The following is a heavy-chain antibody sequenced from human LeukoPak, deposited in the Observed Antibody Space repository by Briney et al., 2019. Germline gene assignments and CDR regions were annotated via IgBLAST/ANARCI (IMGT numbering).Heavy chain of an antibody. Sequence: PGGSLRLSCAASGFTFSSYAMSWVRQAPGKGLEWVSAISGSGGSTYYADSVKGRFTISRDNSKNTLYLQMNSLRAEDTAVYYCAKDESSGWSVGPDYWGQGTLVTVSS. J-gene: IGHJ4*02. D-gene: IGHD6-19*01. CDR3: AKDESSGWSVGPDY. CDR1: GFTFSSYA. CDR2: ISGSGGST. V-gene: IGHV3-23*01.